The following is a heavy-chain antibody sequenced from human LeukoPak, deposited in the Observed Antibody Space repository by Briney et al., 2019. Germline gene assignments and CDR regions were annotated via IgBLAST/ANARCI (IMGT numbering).Heavy chain of an antibody. CDR1: GFTFSSYG. D-gene: IGHD1-26*01. J-gene: IGHJ3*02. CDR2: ISYDGSNK. Sequence: GGSLRLSCAASGFTFSSYGMHWVRQAPGKGLEWVAVISYDGSNKYYADSVKGRFTISRDNSKNTLYLQMNSLRAEDTTVYYCATSGRIKRDAFDIWGQGTMVTVSS. CDR3: ATSGRIKRDAFDI. V-gene: IGHV3-30*03.